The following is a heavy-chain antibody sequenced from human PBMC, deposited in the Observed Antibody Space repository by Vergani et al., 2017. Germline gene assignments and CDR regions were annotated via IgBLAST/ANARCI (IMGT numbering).Heavy chain of an antibody. J-gene: IGHJ6*02. CDR1: GYTLTELS. D-gene: IGHD3-9*01. CDR3: ATYGVLRYFDWSPGGMDV. CDR2: FDPEDGET. Sequence: QVQLVQSGAEVKKPGASVKVSCKVSGYTLTELSMHWVRQAPGKGLEWMGGFDPEDGETIYAQKFQGRVTMTEDTSTDTAYMELSSLRSEDTAVYYCATYGVLRYFDWSPGGMDVWGQGTTVTVSS. V-gene: IGHV1-24*01.